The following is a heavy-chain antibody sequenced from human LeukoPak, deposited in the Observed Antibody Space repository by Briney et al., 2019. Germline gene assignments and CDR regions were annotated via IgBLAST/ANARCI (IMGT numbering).Heavy chain of an antibody. J-gene: IGHJ4*02. D-gene: IGHD3-10*01. V-gene: IGHV4-39*01. CDR2: IYYSGST. CDR3: ARTCSTLYYGSGGFDY. CDR1: GRSFSGYY. Sequence: SETLSLTCAVYGRSFSGYYWGWIRQPPGKGLEWIGSIYYSGSTYYNPSLKSRVTISVDTSKNQFSLKLSSVTAADTAVYYCARTCSTLYYGSGGFDYWGQGTLVTVSS.